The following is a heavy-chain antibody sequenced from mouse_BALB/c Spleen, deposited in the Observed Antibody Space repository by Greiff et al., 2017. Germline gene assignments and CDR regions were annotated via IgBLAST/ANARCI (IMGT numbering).Heavy chain of an antibody. J-gene: IGHJ4*01. D-gene: IGHD2-4*01. Sequence: VQVVESGPGLVQPSQTLSITCTASGFSLTSYGVHWVRQSPGKGLEWLGVIWSGGSTDYNAAYISRLSISKDNSKSHVFFKMNSLQADDTAIYYCTRNWITTRFYAMDYWGQGTSVTVSS. CDR3: TRNWITTRFYAMDY. CDR2: IWSGGST. CDR1: GFSLTSYG. V-gene: IGHV2-4-1*01.